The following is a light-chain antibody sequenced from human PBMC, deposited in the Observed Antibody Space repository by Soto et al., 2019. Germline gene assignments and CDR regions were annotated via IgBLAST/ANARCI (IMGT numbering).Light chain of an antibody. Sequence: IGSSQSPGTLSLSPGEGDTLSCRASQSVSNNYLAWYQQKPGQAPRLLIYGASNRATGIPDRFSGSGSGTDFTLTISRLEPEDFAVYYCQQYGSSGTLGQGTKVDIK. CDR1: QSVSNNY. CDR2: GAS. J-gene: IGKJ1*01. CDR3: QQYGSSGT. V-gene: IGKV3-20*01.